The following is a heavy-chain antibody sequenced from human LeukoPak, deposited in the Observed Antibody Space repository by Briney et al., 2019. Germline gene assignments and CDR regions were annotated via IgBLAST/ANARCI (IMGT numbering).Heavy chain of an antibody. CDR2: ISSSGSTI. Sequence: KPGGSLRLSCAASGFTFSDYYMSWIRQAPGKGLEWVSYISSSGSTIYYADSVKGRFTISRDNAKNSLYLQMNSLRAGDTAVYYCARSSTYSSSWCGGEEPMDVWGKGTTVTVSS. V-gene: IGHV3-11*04. CDR3: ARSSTYSSSWCGGEEPMDV. D-gene: IGHD6-13*01. CDR1: GFTFSDYY. J-gene: IGHJ6*03.